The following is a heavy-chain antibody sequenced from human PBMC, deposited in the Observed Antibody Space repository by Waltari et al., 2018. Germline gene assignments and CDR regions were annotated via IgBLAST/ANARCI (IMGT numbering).Heavy chain of an antibody. D-gene: IGHD3-10*01. V-gene: IGHV2-5*01. CDR2: IYWNDDK. CDR1: GFSLSTSGVG. CDR3: AHLVYITMVQVPHGFDP. Sequence: QITLKESGPTLVKPTQTLTLTCTFSGFSLSTSGVGVGWIRQPPGKALEWLALIYWNDDKRYSPSLKSRLTITKDTSKIQVGLTTTIMEPVYTATYYCAHLVYITMVQVPHGFDPWGQGTLVTVSS. J-gene: IGHJ5*02.